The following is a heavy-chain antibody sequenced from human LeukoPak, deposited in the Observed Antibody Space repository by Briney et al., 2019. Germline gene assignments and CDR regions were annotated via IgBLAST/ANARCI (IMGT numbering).Heavy chain of an antibody. V-gene: IGHV4-30-4*01. Sequence: SQTLSLTCTVSGGSISSGDYYWSWIRQPPGKGLEWIGYIYYSGSTYYNPSLKSRVTISVDTSKNQFSLKLSSVTAADTAVYYCARAVVPAAIGFDPWGQGILATVSS. CDR3: ARAVVPAAIGFDP. D-gene: IGHD2-2*02. CDR1: GGSISSGDYY. CDR2: IYYSGST. J-gene: IGHJ5*02.